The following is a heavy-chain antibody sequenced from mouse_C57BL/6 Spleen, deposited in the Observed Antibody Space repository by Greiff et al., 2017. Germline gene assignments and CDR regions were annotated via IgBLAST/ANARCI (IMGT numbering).Heavy chain of an antibody. D-gene: IGHD3-1*01. Sequence: QVQLQQPGAELVKPGASVKLSCKASGYTFTSYWMQWVKQRPGQGLEWIGEIDPSDSYTNYNQKFKGKATLTVDTSSSTAYMQLSSLTSEDSAVYDCARRGYPYAMDYWGQGTSVTVSS. J-gene: IGHJ4*01. V-gene: IGHV1-50*01. CDR1: GYTFTSYW. CDR3: ARRGYPYAMDY. CDR2: IDPSDSYT.